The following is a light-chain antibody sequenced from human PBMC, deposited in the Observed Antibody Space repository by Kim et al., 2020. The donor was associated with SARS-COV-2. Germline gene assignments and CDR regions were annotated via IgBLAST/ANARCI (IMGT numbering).Light chain of an antibody. V-gene: IGKV1D-16*01. CDR1: QDINNW. CDR2: AAS. J-gene: IGKJ4*01. CDR3: QQYNSYPLP. Sequence: ASLRDRVNITCRASQDINNWLAWYQQKPEKAPKSLIYAASRLQSGVPSRFSGSRSGTDFTLTITSLQPDDFATDYCQQYNSYPLPFGRGAKVDIK.